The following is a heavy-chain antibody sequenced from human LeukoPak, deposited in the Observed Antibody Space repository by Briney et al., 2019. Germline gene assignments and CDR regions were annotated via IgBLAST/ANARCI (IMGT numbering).Heavy chain of an antibody. CDR2: IYYSGST. CDR3: ARGPELLWFGELIQGTYYYMDV. D-gene: IGHD3-10*01. Sequence: SETLSLTCTVSGGSISSYYWSWIRQPPGKGLEWIGYIYYSGSTNYNPSLKSRVTISVDTSKNQFSLKLSSVTAADTAVYYCARGPELLWFGELIQGTYYYMDVWGKGTTVTISS. V-gene: IGHV4-59*01. CDR1: GGSISSYY. J-gene: IGHJ6*03.